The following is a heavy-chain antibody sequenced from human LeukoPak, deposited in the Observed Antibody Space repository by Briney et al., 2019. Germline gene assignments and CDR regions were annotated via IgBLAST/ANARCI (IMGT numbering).Heavy chain of an antibody. CDR2: IKEDGSEK. D-gene: IGHD3-9*01. CDR3: AREGTSYDILTGYSPTGFDY. J-gene: IGHJ4*02. V-gene: IGHV3-7*01. CDR1: GFTFSSYW. Sequence: GGSLRLSCAASGFTFSSYWMTWVRQAPGKEPEWVANIKEDGSEKYYEDSVRGRFTISRDNAKNTLYLDMNSLRAEDTAVCYCAREGTSYDILTGYSPTGFDYWGQGTLVTVSS.